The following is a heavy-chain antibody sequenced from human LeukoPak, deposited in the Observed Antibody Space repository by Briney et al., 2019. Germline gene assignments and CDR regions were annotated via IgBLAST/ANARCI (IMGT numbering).Heavy chain of an antibody. CDR3: AREVAAAGARYFDP. Sequence: GGSLRLSCAASGFTFSDYYMSWIRQAPGKGLEWVSYISSSGSTIYYADSVKGRFTISRDNAKNSLYLQMNSLRAEDTAVYYCAREVAAAGARYFDPWGRGTLVTVSS. D-gene: IGHD6-13*01. V-gene: IGHV3-11*04. J-gene: IGHJ2*01. CDR2: ISSSGSTI. CDR1: GFTFSDYY.